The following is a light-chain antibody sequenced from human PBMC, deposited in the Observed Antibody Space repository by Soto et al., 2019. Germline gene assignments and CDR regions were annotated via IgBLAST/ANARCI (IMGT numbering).Light chain of an antibody. Sequence: QSVLTQPPSASGTPGQKVSISCSGSSSNIGNDYVYWYRQLPGTAPKLLIYTNNQRPSEVPDRFSASKSGTSASLAINGLRSEDEADYYCAAWDDSLSVVFGGGTKLTVL. CDR2: TNN. CDR1: SSNIGNDY. V-gene: IGLV1-47*01. J-gene: IGLJ3*02. CDR3: AAWDDSLSVV.